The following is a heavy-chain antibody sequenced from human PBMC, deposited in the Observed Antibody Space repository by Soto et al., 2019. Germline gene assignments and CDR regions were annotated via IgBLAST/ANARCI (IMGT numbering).Heavy chain of an antibody. Sequence: PSETLSLTCAVYGGSFSSYYWSWIRQPPGKGLEWIGEINHSGSTNYNPSLKSRVTISVDTSKNQCSLKLSSVTAADTAVYYCAREGYRAWFDPWGQGTLVTVSS. CDR2: INHSGST. CDR3: AREGYRAWFDP. CDR1: GGSFSSYY. J-gene: IGHJ5*02. V-gene: IGHV4-34*01. D-gene: IGHD5-12*01.